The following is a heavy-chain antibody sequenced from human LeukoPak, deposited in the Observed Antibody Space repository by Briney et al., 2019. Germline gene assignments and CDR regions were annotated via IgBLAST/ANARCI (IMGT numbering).Heavy chain of an antibody. CDR1: GGSISSYY. CDR3: ARSMYSGSWTETDY. J-gene: IGHJ4*02. D-gene: IGHD6-13*01. V-gene: IGHV4-59*08. CDR2: IYYSGST. Sequence: SETLSLTCTVSGGSISSYYWSWIRQPPGKGLEWIGYIYYSGSTNYNPSLKSRVTISVDTSKNQFSLKLSSVTAADTAVYYCARSMYSGSWTETDYWGQGTLVTVSS.